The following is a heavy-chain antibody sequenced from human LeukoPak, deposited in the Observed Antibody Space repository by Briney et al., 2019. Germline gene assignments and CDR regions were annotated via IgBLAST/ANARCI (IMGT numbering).Heavy chain of an antibody. J-gene: IGHJ4*02. D-gene: IGHD6-13*01. CDR1: GGSIHSYY. Sequence: SETLSLTFPGSGGSIHSYYWSWLRQPPAKGLEWIGYIHYTGSTNYNPSLKSRVTISVDTSKNQFSLNLSSVTAADTAVYYCARHELAGWAHFDSWGQGTLVTVSS. CDR2: IHYTGST. CDR3: ARHELAGWAHFDS. V-gene: IGHV4-59*08.